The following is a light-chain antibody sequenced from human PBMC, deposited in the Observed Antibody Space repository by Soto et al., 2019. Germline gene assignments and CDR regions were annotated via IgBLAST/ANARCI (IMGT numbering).Light chain of an antibody. Sequence: DIVMTQTPQSLSVTPGQAASISCRSSQSLLHSDGKTYFYWYLQKPGQPPHLLIYEISNRFSGVPDRFSGSGSGKDFTLKISRVEAEDLGVYYCMQGMEAPFTFGGGTKVEFK. V-gene: IGKV2D-29*01. J-gene: IGKJ4*01. CDR3: MQGMEAPFT. CDR2: EIS. CDR1: QSLLHSDGKTY.